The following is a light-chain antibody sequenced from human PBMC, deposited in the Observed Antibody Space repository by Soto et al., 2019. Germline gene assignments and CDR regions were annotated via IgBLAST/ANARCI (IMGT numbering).Light chain of an antibody. J-gene: IGKJ2*01. V-gene: IGKV1-5*01. CDR2: GGS. CDR1: QSLSVY. CDR3: HQYATSSPT. Sequence: DIQMTQSPSTLSASVGDRVTINCRASQSLSVYLAWYQQRPREAPKLLIYGGSSLESGVPSRFSGSGSGSEFTLSISSLQATDFATYYCHQYATSSPTFGQGTKLEI.